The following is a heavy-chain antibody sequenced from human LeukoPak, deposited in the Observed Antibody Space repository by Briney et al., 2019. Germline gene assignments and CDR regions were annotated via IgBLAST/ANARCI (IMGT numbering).Heavy chain of an antibody. D-gene: IGHD3-22*01. CDR2: MNPNSGNT. CDR1: GYTFTSYD. Sequence: ASVKVSCKAPGYTFTSYDINWVRQATGQGLEWMGWMNPNSGNTGYAQKFQGRVTITRNTSISTAYMELSSLRSEDTAVYYCARGGSHYYDSNSDYWGQGTLVTISS. J-gene: IGHJ4*02. CDR3: ARGGSHYYDSNSDY. V-gene: IGHV1-8*03.